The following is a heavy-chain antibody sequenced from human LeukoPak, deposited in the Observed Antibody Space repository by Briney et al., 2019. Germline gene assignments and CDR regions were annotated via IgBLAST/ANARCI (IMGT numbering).Heavy chain of an antibody. CDR2: ISSSSSYT. Sequence: GGSLRLSCAASGFTFSDYYMSWIRQAPGKGLEWVSYISSSSSYTNYADSVKGRFTFSRDNAKNSLYLQMNSQRAEDTAVYYCARGGVVVPAAMPRYYGMDVWGKGTTVTVSS. CDR1: GFTFSDYY. CDR3: ARGGVVVPAAMPRYYGMDV. D-gene: IGHD2-2*01. J-gene: IGHJ6*04. V-gene: IGHV3-11*06.